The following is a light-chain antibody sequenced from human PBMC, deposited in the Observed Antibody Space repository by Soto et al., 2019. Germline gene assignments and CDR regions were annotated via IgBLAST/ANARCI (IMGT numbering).Light chain of an antibody. V-gene: IGKV3-15*01. J-gene: IGKJ1*01. CDR3: LQYNSWPPRT. Sequence: EIVMTQSPATLSVSPGERATLSCRASQSVSSNLAWYQKKPGQAPRRLIYGASTRATGIPARFSGSGSGTEFTLTISSLQSEDFAVYYCLQYNSWPPRTFGQGTKVDIK. CDR2: GAS. CDR1: QSVSSN.